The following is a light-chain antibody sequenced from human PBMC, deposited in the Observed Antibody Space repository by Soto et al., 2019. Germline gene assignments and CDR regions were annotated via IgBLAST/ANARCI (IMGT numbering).Light chain of an antibody. CDR3: QQANSFPLT. Sequence: DIQMTQSPSTLSATAGDTVTVTCRASQSVSGWLAWYQQKPGKAPKLLIYAASSLQSGVPSRFSGSGSGTDFTLTISSLQPEDFATYYCQQANSFPLTFGQGTRLEIK. J-gene: IGKJ5*01. CDR1: QSVSGW. CDR2: AAS. V-gene: IGKV1-12*01.